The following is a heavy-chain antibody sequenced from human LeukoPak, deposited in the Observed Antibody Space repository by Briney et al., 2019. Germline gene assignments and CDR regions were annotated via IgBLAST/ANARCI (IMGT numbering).Heavy chain of an antibody. J-gene: IGHJ4*02. CDR3: ARVNGGNFDY. Sequence: PSETLSLTCTVSGGSINSYYWSWIRQPAGKGLEWIGRIYTSGSTNYNPSLRSRVTMSLDASKNQFSLNLSSVTAADTAVYYCARVNGGNFDYWGQGTLVTVSS. V-gene: IGHV4-4*07. CDR1: GGSINSYY. D-gene: IGHD2-15*01. CDR2: IYTSGST.